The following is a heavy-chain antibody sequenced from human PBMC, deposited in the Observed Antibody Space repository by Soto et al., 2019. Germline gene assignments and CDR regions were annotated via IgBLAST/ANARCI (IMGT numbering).Heavy chain of an antibody. J-gene: IGHJ6*03. CDR2: ISAYNGNT. CDR1: GYTFTSYG. Sequence: QVQLVQSGAEVKKPGASVKVSCKASGYTFTSYGISWVRQAPGQGLEWMGWISAYNGNTNYAQKLQGRVTMTTDTSTSTAYVELSSLISDDTVVYYCARALPFDDYIWGSNYYVDVWGKGTPVTVSS. V-gene: IGHV1-18*01. CDR3: ARALPFDDYIWGSNYYVDV. D-gene: IGHD3-16*01.